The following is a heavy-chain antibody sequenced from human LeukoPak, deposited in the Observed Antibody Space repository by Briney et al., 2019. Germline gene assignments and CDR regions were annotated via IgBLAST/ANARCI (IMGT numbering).Heavy chain of an antibody. D-gene: IGHD5-18*01. J-gene: IGHJ5*02. V-gene: IGHV4-39*02. CDR1: GGSITSSSFY. CDR3: AREWVPDTSMAPFDP. CDR2: ISYTENT. Sequence: SETLSLTCTVSGGSITSSSFYWGWIRQAPGKGLEWIGTISYTENTYYNPSLKSRVTISVDTSTNQVSLRLSSVTAADTAVYYCAREWVPDTSMAPFDPWGQGTLVTVSS.